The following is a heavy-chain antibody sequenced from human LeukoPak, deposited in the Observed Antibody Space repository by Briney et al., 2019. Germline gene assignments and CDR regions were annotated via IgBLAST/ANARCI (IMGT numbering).Heavy chain of an antibody. CDR3: ARGNRDSSRFYYFYGMDV. V-gene: IGHV3-9*01. CDR1: GFTFDDYA. Sequence: GRSLRLSCAASGFTFDDYAMFWVRQAPGKGLEWVSGISWDSKNIGYAASVKGRFTISRDNAKNSLYLQLHSLRPEDTAFYYCARGNRDSSRFYYFYGMDVWGQGTTVTVSS. J-gene: IGHJ6*02. CDR2: ISWDSKNI. D-gene: IGHD6-19*01.